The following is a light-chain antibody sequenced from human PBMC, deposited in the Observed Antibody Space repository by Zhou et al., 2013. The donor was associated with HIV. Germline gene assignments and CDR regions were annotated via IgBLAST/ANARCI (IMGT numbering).Light chain of an antibody. V-gene: IGKV1-12*01. CDR1: QGITTW. CDR3: QQLWA. J-gene: IGKJ4*01. CDR2: GGS. Sequence: DIQMTQSPSSVSASVGDSVTITCRASQGITTWLAWYQQKPGKAPRLLIYGGSSVQSGVPSRFSGSGSGTEFTLSISSLQPEDFATYYCQQLWAFGAGTKVAIK.